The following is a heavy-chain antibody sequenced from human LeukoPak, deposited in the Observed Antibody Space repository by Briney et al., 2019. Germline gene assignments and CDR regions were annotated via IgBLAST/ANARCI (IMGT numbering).Heavy chain of an antibody. CDR1: GFSLSNTGMR. J-gene: IGHJ4*02. D-gene: IGHD3-22*01. CDR3: ARDYYDGSSYFHFDY. V-gene: IGHV2-70*04. Sequence: ESGPALVKPTQSLTLTCTFSGFSLSNTGMRVNWIRQPPGKALEWLARIDWDDDKFYSPSLRTRLTISKDASKNQVVLTLTNMDPVDTGTYYCARDYYDGSSYFHFDYWGQGTLVAVSS. CDR2: IDWDDDK.